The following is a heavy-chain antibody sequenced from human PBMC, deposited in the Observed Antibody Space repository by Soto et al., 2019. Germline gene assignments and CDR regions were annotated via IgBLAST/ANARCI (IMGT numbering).Heavy chain of an antibody. J-gene: IGHJ4*02. D-gene: IGHD6-13*01. Sequence: GPLRLSCEASVFVFTNFWMHWVRHVPGKGLVWVARIDTSGHSTNYAESVKGRFTISRDNAKNTVSLQMNSLRVEDTGVYYCAKDSWYFDLWSQGSQVTVSS. CDR2: IDTSGHST. CDR3: AKDSWYFDL. CDR1: VFVFTNFW. V-gene: IGHV3-74*01.